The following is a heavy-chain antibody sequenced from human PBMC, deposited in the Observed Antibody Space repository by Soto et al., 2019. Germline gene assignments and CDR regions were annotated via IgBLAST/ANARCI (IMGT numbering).Heavy chain of an antibody. CDR1: GYTFTSYY. CDR3: ARDGTDIVVVVAATTSHWFDP. V-gene: IGHV1-46*01. D-gene: IGHD2-15*01. CDR2: INPSGGST. Sequence: ASVKVSCKASGYTFTSYYMHWVRQAPGQGLEWMGIINPSGGSTSYAQKFQGRVTMTRDTSTSTVYMELSSLRSEDTAVYYCARDGTDIVVVVAATTSHWFDPWGQGTLVTVSS. J-gene: IGHJ5*02.